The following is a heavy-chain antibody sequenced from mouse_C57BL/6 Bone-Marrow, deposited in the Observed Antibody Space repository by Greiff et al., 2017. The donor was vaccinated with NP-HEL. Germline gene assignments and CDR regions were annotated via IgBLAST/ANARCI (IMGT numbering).Heavy chain of an antibody. D-gene: IGHD2-12*01. J-gene: IGHJ3*01. CDR1: GFTFSNYW. CDR2: IRLKSDNYAT. CDR3: TGVGCYCPWFAY. Sequence: EVQLVESGGGLVQPGGSMKLSCVASGFTFSNYWMNWVRQSPEKGLEWVAQIRLKSDNYATHYAESVKGKFTISRDDSKSSVYLQMNNLRADDTGIYYCTGVGCYCPWFAYWGQGTLVTVSA. V-gene: IGHV6-3*01.